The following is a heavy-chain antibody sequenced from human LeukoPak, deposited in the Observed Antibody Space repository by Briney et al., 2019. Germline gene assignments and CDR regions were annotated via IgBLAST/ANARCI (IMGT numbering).Heavy chain of an antibody. CDR1: GFTVSSNY. Sequence: GGSLRLSCAASGFTVSSNYMSWVRQAPGKGLKWVSVIYSGGSTYYADSVKGRFTISRDNSKNTLYLQMNSLRAEDTAVYYCARYMTTVASDAFDIWGQGTMVTVSS. CDR2: IYSGGST. D-gene: IGHD4-17*01. J-gene: IGHJ3*02. CDR3: ARYMTTVASDAFDI. V-gene: IGHV3-53*01.